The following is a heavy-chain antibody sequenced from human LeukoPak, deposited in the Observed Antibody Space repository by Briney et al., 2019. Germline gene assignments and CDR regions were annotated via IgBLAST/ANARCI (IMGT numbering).Heavy chain of an antibody. J-gene: IGHJ4*02. CDR3: ARVKFGGSYNYFDY. Sequence: PSDTLSLTCTVSGASISSGGFYWNWIRQHPGKGPEWIGYIYHSGSTYYNPSLKSRVTISVDRSKNQFSLKLSSVTAADTAVYYCARVKFGGSYNYFDYWGQGTLVTVSS. CDR2: IYHSGST. V-gene: IGHV4-30-2*01. D-gene: IGHD1-26*01. CDR1: GASISSGGFY.